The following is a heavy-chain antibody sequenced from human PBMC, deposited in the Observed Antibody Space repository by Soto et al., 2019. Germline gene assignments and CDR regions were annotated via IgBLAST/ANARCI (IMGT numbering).Heavy chain of an antibody. CDR3: ARDPTYCSSTSCYRGYFDY. J-gene: IGHJ4*02. CDR2: ISSSSSYI. D-gene: IGHD2-2*01. Sequence: GGSLRLSCAASGFTFSSYSMNWVRQAPGKGLEWVSSISSSSSYIYYADSVKGRFTISRDKAKNSLYLQMNSLRAEDTAVYYCARDPTYCSSTSCYRGYFDYWGQGTLVTVSS. V-gene: IGHV3-21*01. CDR1: GFTFSSYS.